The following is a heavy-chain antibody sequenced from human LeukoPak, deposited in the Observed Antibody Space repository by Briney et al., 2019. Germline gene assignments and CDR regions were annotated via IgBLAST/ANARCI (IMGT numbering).Heavy chain of an antibody. CDR1: GGSINRHSYY. CDR2: VYYDGTS. J-gene: IGHJ4*02. V-gene: IGHV4-39*01. Sequence: SETLSRTCTVSGGSINRHSYYWGWIRQPPGKGLEWIGSVYYDGTSYSNPSLKSRVGVFVDTSRDQFSLDLDFVTAADTALYYCVRHVSTNTGYFDSCGQGTLVSVSS. CDR3: VRHVSTNTGYFDS. D-gene: IGHD5-24*01.